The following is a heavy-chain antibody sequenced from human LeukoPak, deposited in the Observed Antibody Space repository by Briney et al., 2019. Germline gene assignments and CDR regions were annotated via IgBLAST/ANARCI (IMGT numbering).Heavy chain of an antibody. CDR3: ARELTGYFNY. V-gene: IGHV3-53*01. D-gene: IGHD1-14*01. J-gene: IGHJ4*02. Sequence: GGSLRLSCAASGFTVSSDYMSWVRQAPGKGLEWVSVIYSGGSTYYADSVKGRFTISRDNSKNTLYLQMNSLRAEDTAVYYCARELTGYFNYWGQGTLVTVSS. CDR1: GFTVSSDY. CDR2: IYSGGST.